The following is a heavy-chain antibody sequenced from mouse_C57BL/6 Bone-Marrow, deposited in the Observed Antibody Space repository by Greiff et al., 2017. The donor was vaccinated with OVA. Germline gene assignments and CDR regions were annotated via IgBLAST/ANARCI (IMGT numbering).Heavy chain of an antibody. CDR1: GYSFPSYY. V-gene: IGHV1-66*01. CDR2: IYPGCGNT. D-gene: IGHD1-1*01. J-gene: IGHJ2*01. Sequence: QVPLQQSGPELVKPGASVKISCKASGYSFPSYYIHWVKQRPGQGLEWIGWIYPGCGNTTYNEKFKGKATLTADTSSSTAYMQLSSLTSEDSAVYYCASTVPHYWGQGTTLTVAS. CDR3: ASTVPHY.